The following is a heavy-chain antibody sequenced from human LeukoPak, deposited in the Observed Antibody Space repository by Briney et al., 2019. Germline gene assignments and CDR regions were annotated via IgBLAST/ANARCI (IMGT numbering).Heavy chain of an antibody. J-gene: IGHJ4*02. CDR3: VRGGQGSSTRLDY. V-gene: IGHV3-72*01. CDR2: SRNKVNSYTT. D-gene: IGHD2-21*01. CDR1: GFSFNDHY. Sequence: PGGSLRLSCAASGFSFNDHYMEWVRQSPEKGLEWVGCSRNKVNSYTTEYAASVKGRFIISRDDSENSLYLQMNSLKIEDTAVYYCVRGGQGSSTRLDYWGRGTLVTVSS.